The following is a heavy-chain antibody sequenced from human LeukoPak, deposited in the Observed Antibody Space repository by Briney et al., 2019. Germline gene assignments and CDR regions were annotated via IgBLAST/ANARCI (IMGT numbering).Heavy chain of an antibody. CDR1: GGSISSSSYS. V-gene: IGHV4-39*01. D-gene: IGHD3-3*01. CDR3: ARLRFDFWSGYTHPYFDY. CDR2: IYYSGTT. Sequence: SETLSLTCTVSGGSISSSSYSWGWIRQPPGKGLEWIGSIYYSGTTYYNPSLKSRVTISVDTSKIQFSLKLSSVAATDTAVHFCARLRFDFWSGYTHPYFDYWGPGNPGHRLL. J-gene: IGHJ4*02.